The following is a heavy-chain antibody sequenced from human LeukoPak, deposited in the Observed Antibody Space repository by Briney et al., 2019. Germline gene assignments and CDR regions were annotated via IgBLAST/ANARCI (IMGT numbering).Heavy chain of an antibody. CDR3: ARDGGHSSGYCFDY. Sequence: PGGSLRLSCAASGFTFSSYGMHWVRQAPGKGLEWVAVISYDGSNKYYADSVKGRFTISRDNSKNTLYLQMNSLRAEDTAVYYCARDGGHSSGYCFDYWGQGTLVTVSS. D-gene: IGHD3-22*01. V-gene: IGHV3-30*03. CDR2: ISYDGSNK. CDR1: GFTFSSYG. J-gene: IGHJ4*02.